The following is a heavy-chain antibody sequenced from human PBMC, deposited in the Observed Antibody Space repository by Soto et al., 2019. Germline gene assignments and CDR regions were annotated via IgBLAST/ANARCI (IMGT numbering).Heavy chain of an antibody. D-gene: IGHD2-21*01. CDR3: ARASVSAASAFDI. CDR2: ISSNGGST. J-gene: IGHJ3*02. Sequence: PGGSLRLSCAASGFTFSSYAMHWVRQAPGKGLEYVSAISSNGGSTYYANSVKGRFTISRDNSKNTLYLQMGSLRAEDMAVYYCARASVSAASAFDIWGQGTMVTVSS. CDR1: GFTFSSYA. V-gene: IGHV3-64*01.